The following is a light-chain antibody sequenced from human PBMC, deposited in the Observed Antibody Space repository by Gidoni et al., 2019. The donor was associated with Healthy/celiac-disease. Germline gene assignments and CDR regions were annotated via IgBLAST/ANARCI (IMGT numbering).Light chain of an antibody. CDR2: GAS. CDR1: QSVSRN. Sequence: IVMTQSPPTLSVSPGESAPLSCRASQSVSRNLAWYQQKPGQAPRLLIYGASTRATGIPARFSGSGSGTEFTLTISSLQSEDFAVYYCQQYNNWPPLTFGGGTKVEIK. CDR3: QQYNNWPPLT. J-gene: IGKJ4*01. V-gene: IGKV3-15*01.